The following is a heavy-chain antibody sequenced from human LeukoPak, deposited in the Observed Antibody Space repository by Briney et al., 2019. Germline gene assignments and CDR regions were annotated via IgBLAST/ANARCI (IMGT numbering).Heavy chain of an antibody. D-gene: IGHD4-23*01. Sequence: GGSLRLYCAASGFTFSSYSMNWVRQAPGKGLEWVSSISSSSSYIYYADSVKGRFTISRDNAKNSLYLQMNSLRAEDTAVYYCARDGDYGGNQEYWGQGTLVTVSS. CDR3: ARDGDYGGNQEY. J-gene: IGHJ4*02. CDR1: GFTFSSYS. CDR2: ISSSSSYI. V-gene: IGHV3-21*01.